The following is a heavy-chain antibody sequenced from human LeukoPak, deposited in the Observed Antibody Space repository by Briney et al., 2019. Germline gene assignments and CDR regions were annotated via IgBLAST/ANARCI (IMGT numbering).Heavy chain of an antibody. Sequence: GGSLRLSCAASGFTFSSYAMHWVRQAPGKGLEWVAVISYDGSNKYYADSVKGRYTISRDNSKNTLYLQMNSLRAEDTAVYFCASGKYRYGDNWFDPWGQGTLVTVSS. J-gene: IGHJ5*02. CDR2: ISYDGSNK. CDR1: GFTFSSYA. D-gene: IGHD5-18*01. V-gene: IGHV3-30*04. CDR3: ASGKYRYGDNWFDP.